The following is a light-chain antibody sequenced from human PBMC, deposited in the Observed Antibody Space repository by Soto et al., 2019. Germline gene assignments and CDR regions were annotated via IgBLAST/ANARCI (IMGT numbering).Light chain of an antibody. CDR1: QSISSW. V-gene: IGKV1-5*03. CDR2: EAS. CDR3: QQYNSYPVT. J-gene: IGKJ2*01. Sequence: DIQMTQSPSTLSASVGDRVTITCLSSQSISSWLAWYQQKPGKAPKLLIYEASSLEGGVPSRFSGSVSGTEFTLTISRLQPDDFATYYCQQYNSYPVTFGQGTKLEI.